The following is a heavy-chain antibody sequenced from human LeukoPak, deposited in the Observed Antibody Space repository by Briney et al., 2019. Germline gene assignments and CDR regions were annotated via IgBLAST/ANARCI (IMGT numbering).Heavy chain of an antibody. V-gene: IGHV1-2*04. J-gene: IGHJ6*02. CDR1: GGTFSSYA. Sequence: ASVKVSCKASGGTFSSYAISWVRQAPGQGLEWMGWINPNSGGTNYAQKFQGWVTMTRDTSISTAYMELSRLRSDDTAVYYCARERIVVVTAIRPYYYGMDVWGQGTTVTVSS. CDR2: INPNSGGT. CDR3: ARERIVVVTAIRPYYYGMDV. D-gene: IGHD2-21*02.